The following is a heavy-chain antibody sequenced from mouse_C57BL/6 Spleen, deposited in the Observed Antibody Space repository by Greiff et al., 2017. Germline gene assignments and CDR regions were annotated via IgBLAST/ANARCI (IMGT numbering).Heavy chain of an antibody. CDR1: GYTFTSYW. J-gene: IGHJ4*01. D-gene: IGHD2-2*01. V-gene: IGHV1-64*01. CDR3: ARLWLENYAMDY. Sequence: VQLQQPGAELVKPGASVKLSCKASGYTFTSYWMHWVKQRPGQGLEWIGMIHPNSGSTNYNEKFKSKATLTVDKSSSTAYMQLSSLTSEDSAVYYCARLWLENYAMDYWGQGTSVTVSS. CDR2: IHPNSGST.